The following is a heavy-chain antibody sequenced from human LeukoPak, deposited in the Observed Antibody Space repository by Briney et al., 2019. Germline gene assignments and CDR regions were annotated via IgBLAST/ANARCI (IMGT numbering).Heavy chain of an antibody. CDR3: ARALYDDYVWGSYRYFDY. D-gene: IGHD3-16*02. J-gene: IGHJ4*02. Sequence: SETLSLTCTVSGGFISSYYWSWIRQPPGKGLEWIGYIYYSGSTNYNPSLKSRVTISVDTSKNQFSLKLSSVTAADTAVYYCARALYDDYVWGSYRYFDYWGQGTLVTVSS. CDR2: IYYSGST. V-gene: IGHV4-59*01. CDR1: GGFISSYY.